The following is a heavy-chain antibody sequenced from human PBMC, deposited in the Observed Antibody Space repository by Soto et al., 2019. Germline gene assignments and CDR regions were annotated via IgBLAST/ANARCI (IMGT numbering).Heavy chain of an antibody. D-gene: IGHD6-19*01. V-gene: IGHV3-48*03. CDR2: ISSSGSTI. Sequence: PGGSLRLSCAASEFTFSSYEMNWVRQAPGKGLEWVSYISSSGSTIYYADSVKGRFTISRDNAKNSLYLQMNSLRAEDTAVYYCARELGSGWYPSGYYGMDVWGQGTTVTVSS. J-gene: IGHJ6*02. CDR3: ARELGSGWYPSGYYGMDV. CDR1: EFTFSSYE.